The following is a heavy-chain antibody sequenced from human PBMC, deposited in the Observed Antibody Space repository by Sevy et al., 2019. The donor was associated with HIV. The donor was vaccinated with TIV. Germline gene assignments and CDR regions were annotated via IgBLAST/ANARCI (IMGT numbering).Heavy chain of an antibody. D-gene: IGHD5-18*01. J-gene: IGHJ6*02. CDR3: ARGRGYSYGNDYYGMDV. Sequence: ASVKVSCKASGYTFTSYSINWVRQAPGEGLEWMGWISGYNGNTDYARKFKGRVTMTRDTPTTTAYMELRSLTSDDTAVDYCARGRGYSYGNDYYGMDVWGQGTTVTVSS. CDR1: GYTFTSYS. V-gene: IGHV1-18*01. CDR2: ISGYNGNT.